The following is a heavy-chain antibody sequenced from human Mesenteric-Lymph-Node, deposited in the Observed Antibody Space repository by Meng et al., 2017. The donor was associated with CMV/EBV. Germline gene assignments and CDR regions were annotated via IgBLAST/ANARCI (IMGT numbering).Heavy chain of an antibody. V-gene: IGHV1-2*02. Sequence: CKASGYTFTGYYMHWVRQAPGQGLEWMGWINPNSGGTNYAQKFQGRVTMTRDTSISTAYMELSRLRSDDTAVYYCAREGGVDPAELDYWGQGTLVTVSS. CDR1: GYTFTGYY. D-gene: IGHD1-14*01. CDR2: INPNSGGT. CDR3: AREGGVDPAELDY. J-gene: IGHJ4*02.